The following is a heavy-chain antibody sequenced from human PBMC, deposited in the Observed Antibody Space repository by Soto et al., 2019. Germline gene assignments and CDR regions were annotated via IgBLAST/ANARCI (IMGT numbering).Heavy chain of an antibody. Sequence: EVQLVESGGGLVQPGGSQRLSCAASGFTFSRYWMSWVRQAPGKGLEWVANIKPDGSEKYYVDSVKGRFTISRDNAENSLSLQMNSLRAEDTAVYYCARNELWGQGTLVTVSS. V-gene: IGHV3-7*02. J-gene: IGHJ4*02. D-gene: IGHD1-7*01. CDR3: ARNEL. CDR1: GFTFSRYW. CDR2: IKPDGSEK.